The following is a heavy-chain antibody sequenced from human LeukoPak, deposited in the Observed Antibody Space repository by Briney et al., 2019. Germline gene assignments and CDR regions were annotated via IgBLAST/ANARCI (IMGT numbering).Heavy chain of an antibody. D-gene: IGHD3-3*01. CDR3: ARVSPFRRYDFWSGYYTGNLGTAFDI. CDR2: IIPIFGTA. J-gene: IGHJ3*02. CDR1: GGTFSSYA. V-gene: IGHV1-69*13. Sequence: SVKVSCKASGGTFSSYAISWVRQPPGQGLEWMGGIIPIFGTANYAQKFQGRVTITADESTSTAYMELSSLRSEDTAVYYCARVSPFRRYDFWSGYYTGNLGTAFDIWGQGTMVTVSS.